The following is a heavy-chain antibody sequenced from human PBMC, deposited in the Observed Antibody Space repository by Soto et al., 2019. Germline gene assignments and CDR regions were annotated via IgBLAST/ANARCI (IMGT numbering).Heavy chain of an antibody. J-gene: IGHJ3*02. CDR2: IIPIFGTA. CDR1: GGTFSSYA. CDR3: ARDKGGYDTPFVDI. Sequence: QVQLVQSGAEVKKPGSSVKVSCKASGGTFSSYAISWVRQAPGQGLEWMGGIIPIFGTANYAQKFQGRVTITADESTSTDYMELSSMRSEDTAVYYCARDKGGYDTPFVDIWGQGTMVTVSS. V-gene: IGHV1-69*12. D-gene: IGHD3-22*01.